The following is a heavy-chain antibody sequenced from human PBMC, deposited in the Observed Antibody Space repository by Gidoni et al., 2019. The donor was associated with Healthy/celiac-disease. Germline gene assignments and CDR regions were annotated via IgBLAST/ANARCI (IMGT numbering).Heavy chain of an antibody. V-gene: IGHV2-26*01. Sequence: QVTLQESVPVLVKPTEPLTLTCTVSVFSLSNARMGVSWILQTTGKARKWLANSFSNDEKHYSKSLKSRLTISKDTSKSQVVITMTNMEPVDTATYYCARTGNYGEHTLDYWGQGTLVTVSS. CDR2: SFSNDEK. J-gene: IGHJ4*02. D-gene: IGHD4-17*01. CDR3: ARTGNYGEHTLDY. CDR1: VFSLSNARMG.